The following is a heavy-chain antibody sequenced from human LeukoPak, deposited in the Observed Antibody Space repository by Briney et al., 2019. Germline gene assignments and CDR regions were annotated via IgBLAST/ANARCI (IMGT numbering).Heavy chain of an antibody. J-gene: IGHJ4*02. CDR2: IIPNSGGT. CDR1: GGTFSSYA. V-gene: IGHV1-2*02. CDR3: ATEVTD. Sequence: ASVKVSCKASGGTFSSYAISWVRQAPGQGLEWMGGIIPNSGGTKYAQKFQGRVTMTRDTSISTAYMELSRLRSDDTAVYYCATEVTDWGQGTLVTVSS. D-gene: IGHD5-18*01.